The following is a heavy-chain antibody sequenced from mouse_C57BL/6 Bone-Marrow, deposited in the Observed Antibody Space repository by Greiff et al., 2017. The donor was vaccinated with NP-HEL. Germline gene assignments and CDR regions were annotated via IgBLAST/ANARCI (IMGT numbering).Heavy chain of an antibody. V-gene: IGHV1-72*01. CDR1: GYTFTSYW. CDR2: IDPTSGGT. J-gene: IGHJ1*03. Sequence: VQLQQPGAELVKPGASVKLSCKASGYTFTSYWMHWVKQRPGRGLEWIGRIDPTSGGTKYNEKFKSKATLTVDKPSSTAYMQLSSLTSEDSAVYYCAREGVTTVPWYFDVWGTGTTVTVSS. CDR3: AREGVTTVPWYFDV. D-gene: IGHD1-1*01.